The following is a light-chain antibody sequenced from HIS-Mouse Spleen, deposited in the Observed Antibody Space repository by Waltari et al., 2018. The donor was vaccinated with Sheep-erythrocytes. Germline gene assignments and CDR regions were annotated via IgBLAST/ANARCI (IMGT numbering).Light chain of an antibody. Sequence: QSALTQPRPVSGSPGQSVTISCTGTSSDVGGYNYVPWYQQHPGKAPKLIIYDVSKRPSGVPDRFSGSKSGNTASLTISGLQAEDEADYYCCSYAGSYNHVFATGTKVTVL. V-gene: IGLV2-11*01. J-gene: IGLJ1*01. CDR3: CSYAGSYNHV. CDR2: DVS. CDR1: SSDVGGYNY.